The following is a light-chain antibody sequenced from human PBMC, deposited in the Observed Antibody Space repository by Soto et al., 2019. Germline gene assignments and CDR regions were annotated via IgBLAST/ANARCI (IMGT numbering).Light chain of an antibody. CDR3: QQCYSSPRT. CDR2: AAS. V-gene: IGKV1-39*01. Sequence: DIQMTQSPSTLSAGVGDRVTITCRASQRISTYLNWYQQKPGKAPTILIYAASSLQSGVPSRFSGGGSGTDFTLTINTLQPEDFATYFCQQCYSSPRTFGQGTKVEIK. J-gene: IGKJ1*01. CDR1: QRISTY.